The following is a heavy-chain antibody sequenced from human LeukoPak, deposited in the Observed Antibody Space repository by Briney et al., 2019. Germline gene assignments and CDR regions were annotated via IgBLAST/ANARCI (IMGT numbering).Heavy chain of an antibody. J-gene: IGHJ4*02. D-gene: IGHD6-13*01. V-gene: IGHV3-11*06. CDR1: GFTFSDYY. Sequence: GGSLRLSCAASGFTFSDYYMSWIRQAPGKGLEWVSYISSSSSYTNYADSVKGRFTISRDNAKNSLHLQMNGLRAEDTAVYYCARATAYSSSWYNYWGQGTLVTVSS. CDR2: ISSSSSYT. CDR3: ARATAYSSSWYNY.